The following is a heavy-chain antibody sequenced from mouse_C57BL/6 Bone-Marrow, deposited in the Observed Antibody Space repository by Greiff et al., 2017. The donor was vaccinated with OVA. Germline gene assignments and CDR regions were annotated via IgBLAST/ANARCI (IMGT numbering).Heavy chain of an antibody. D-gene: IGHD2-12*01. CDR2: ISSGGDYI. Sequence: EVMLVESGEGLVKPGGSLKLSCAASGFTFSSYAMSWVRQTPEKRLEWVAYISSGGDYIYYADTVKGRFTISRDNARNTLYLQMSSLKSENTAMYYCTRDNYDEENDYWGQGTTSTVSS. CDR3: TRDNYDEENDY. J-gene: IGHJ2*01. V-gene: IGHV5-9-1*02. CDR1: GFTFSSYA.